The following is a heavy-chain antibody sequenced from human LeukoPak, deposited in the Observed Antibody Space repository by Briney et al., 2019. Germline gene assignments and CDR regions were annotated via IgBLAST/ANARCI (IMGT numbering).Heavy chain of an antibody. D-gene: IGHD3-10*01. CDR2: INYDGSEK. V-gene: IGHV3-7*01. CDR3: ARVWIYYDSGNSNCVFDY. CDR1: EFTFSNYW. Sequence: GGSLRLSCTASEFTFSNYWMSWVRQAPGKGLEWVANINYDGSEKYSVDSVKGRFTISRDNAKNSLYLQMNSLRAEDTAVYYCARVWIYYDSGNSNCVFDYWGQGTPVTASS. J-gene: IGHJ4*02.